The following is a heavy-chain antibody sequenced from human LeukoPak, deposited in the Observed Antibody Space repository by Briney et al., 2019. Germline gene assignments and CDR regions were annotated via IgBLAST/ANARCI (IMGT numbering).Heavy chain of an antibody. CDR2: IYPNGNT. Sequence: SETLSLTCTVSGGFMNSYYWSWIRQPAGKGLEWIGRIYPNGNTNYNPSLRGRISMSVDTSKSQYSLKLSSVTAADTAEYYCARGAYYYDSRGWDVWGQGTLVTVSS. J-gene: IGHJ3*01. CDR1: GGFMNSYY. CDR3: ARGAYYYDSRGWDV. D-gene: IGHD3-22*01. V-gene: IGHV4-4*07.